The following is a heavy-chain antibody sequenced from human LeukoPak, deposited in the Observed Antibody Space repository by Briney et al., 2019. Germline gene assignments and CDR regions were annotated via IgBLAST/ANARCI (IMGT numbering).Heavy chain of an antibody. J-gene: IGHJ4*02. CDR3: ARVNDLRFLEFFLDF. CDR2: GYHSGDS. D-gene: IGHD3-3*01. Sequence: PSQTLSLTCSVSGGSISSDEYYWSWIRQHPGGGLELIGYGYHSGDSYYNPSLESRVTISLDTSKNQFSMKLRSVTAADTAVYYCARVNDLRFLEFFLDFWGQGMLVTVSS. V-gene: IGHV4-31*03. CDR1: GGSISSDEYY.